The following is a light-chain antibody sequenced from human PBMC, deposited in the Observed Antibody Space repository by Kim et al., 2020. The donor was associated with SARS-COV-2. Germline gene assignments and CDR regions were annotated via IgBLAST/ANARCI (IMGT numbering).Light chain of an antibody. CDR1: QDIGYN. CDR3: QQYEAYPLT. Sequence: ASGGDRITITCRASQDIGYNLDWFQQKPGKAPKSRISRASSLESGVPSRFSGSGSGTDFTLTISSLQPEDFASYYCQQYEAYPLTFGGGTKVEIK. CDR2: RAS. V-gene: IGKV1-16*01. J-gene: IGKJ4*01.